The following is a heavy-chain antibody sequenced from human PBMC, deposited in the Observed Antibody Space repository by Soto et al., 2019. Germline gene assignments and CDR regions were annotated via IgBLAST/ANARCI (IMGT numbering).Heavy chain of an antibody. CDR1: GGTFSNYV. V-gene: IGHV1-69*01. D-gene: IGHD3-10*01. J-gene: IGHJ3*01. CDR2: MLPIFGTP. Sequence: QVQLVQSGTEVQKPGSSVKVSCKASGGTFSNYVFSWVRQAPGQGLEWMGGMLPIFGTPKYAQSFQGRVTISEDESTSTVYMELSSLRSEDTAVYYCAGASERSDYGSALDLWGQGTVVIVSS. CDR3: AGASERSDYGSALDL.